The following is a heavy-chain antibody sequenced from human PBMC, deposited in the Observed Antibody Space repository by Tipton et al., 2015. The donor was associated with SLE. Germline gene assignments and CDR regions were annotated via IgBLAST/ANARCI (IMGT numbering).Heavy chain of an antibody. CDR2: IYSGGST. Sequence: SLRLSCEASGFTVSGNYMNWVRQAPGKGLEWVSVIYSGGSTYYADPVKGRFTISRDNSKNTLYLQMNSLRAEDTAVYYCARDRGSGWFDFDYWGQGTLVTVSS. J-gene: IGHJ4*02. CDR3: ARDRGSGWFDFDY. V-gene: IGHV3-53*05. CDR1: GFTVSGNY. D-gene: IGHD6-19*01.